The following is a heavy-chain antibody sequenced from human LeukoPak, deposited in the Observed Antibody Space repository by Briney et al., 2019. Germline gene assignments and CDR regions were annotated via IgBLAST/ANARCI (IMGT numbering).Heavy chain of an antibody. Sequence: GGSLRLSCAASGFTFSTYNMNWVRQAPGKGLEWVSSITSSSSYIYYADSVKGRFTISRDNAKNSLYLQMKSLRAEDTAVYYCARDRGVDYWGQGTLVTVSS. CDR2: ITSSSSYI. D-gene: IGHD2-15*01. J-gene: IGHJ4*02. V-gene: IGHV3-21*01. CDR1: GFTFSTYN. CDR3: ARDRGVDY.